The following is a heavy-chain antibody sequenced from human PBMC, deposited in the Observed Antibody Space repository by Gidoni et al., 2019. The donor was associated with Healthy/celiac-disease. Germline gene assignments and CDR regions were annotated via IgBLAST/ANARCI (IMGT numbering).Heavy chain of an antibody. CDR3: AKGVHGAYYYGSGYFDY. Sequence: EVQLLESGGGLVQPGGSLSLSCAASGFTFSSYAMSWVRQAPGKGLEWVSAISGSGGSTYYADSVKGRFTISRDNSKNTLYLQMNSLRAEDTAVYYCAKGVHGAYYYGSGYFDYWGQGTLVTVSS. D-gene: IGHD3-10*01. J-gene: IGHJ4*02. CDR2: ISGSGGST. V-gene: IGHV3-23*01. CDR1: GFTFSSYA.